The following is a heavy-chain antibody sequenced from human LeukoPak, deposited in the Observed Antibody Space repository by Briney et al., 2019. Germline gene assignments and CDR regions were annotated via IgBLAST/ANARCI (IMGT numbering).Heavy chain of an antibody. J-gene: IGHJ4*02. D-gene: IGHD3-10*01. Sequence: GGSLRLSCAASGFTFSSYWVHWVRQAPGKGLVWVSRINSDGSSTSYADSVKGRFTISRDNAKNTLYLQMNSLRAEDTAVYYCARDRRMVRGVIFPRPFDYWGQGTLVTVSS. CDR3: ARDRRMVRGVIFPRPFDY. CDR2: INSDGSST. CDR1: GFTFSSYW. V-gene: IGHV3-74*01.